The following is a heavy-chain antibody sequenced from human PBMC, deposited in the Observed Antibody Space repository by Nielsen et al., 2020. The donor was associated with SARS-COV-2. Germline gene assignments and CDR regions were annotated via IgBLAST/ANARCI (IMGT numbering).Heavy chain of an antibody. J-gene: IGHJ2*01. CDR1: SGSMSSYY. CDR3: ARVPQWYFDL. V-gene: IGHV4-4*07. Sequence: SETLSLTCTVSSGSMSSYYWGWIRQPAGKGLEWIGRFYPSGSITYNPSLQSRVTMSVDTSKNQFSLNLRSVTAADTAVYYCARVPQWYFDLWGRGTLVTVSS. CDR2: FYPSGSI.